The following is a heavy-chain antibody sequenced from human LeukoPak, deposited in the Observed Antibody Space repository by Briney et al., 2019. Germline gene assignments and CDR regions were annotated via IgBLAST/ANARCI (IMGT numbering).Heavy chain of an antibody. D-gene: IGHD3-22*01. J-gene: IGHJ3*02. CDR3: AKDQNYFDNSGYFTPDAFDI. V-gene: IGHV3-30*02. CDR2: IRYDGSNK. Sequence: GGSLRLSCAASGFTFSSYGMHWVRQAPGKGLEWVAFIRYDGSNKYYADSVKGRFTISRDNSKNTLYLQMNSLRVEDTAVYYCAKDQNYFDNSGYFTPDAFDIWGQGTMVTVSS. CDR1: GFTFSSYG.